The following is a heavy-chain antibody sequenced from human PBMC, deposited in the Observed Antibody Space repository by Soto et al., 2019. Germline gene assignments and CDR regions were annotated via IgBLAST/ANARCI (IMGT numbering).Heavy chain of an antibody. Sequence: EVQLVESGGGLVTPGGSLRLSCAASGFTFTDAWMNWVRQAPGKGLEWVGRIKSKADGGTTDYAAPVKDRFSMSREDSKNTVYLEVNSLKTEDTAVYYCTKEMRHSSGWKRAFDIWGQGTMVTVSS. D-gene: IGHD6-19*01. J-gene: IGHJ3*02. CDR1: GFTFTDAW. V-gene: IGHV3-15*01. CDR2: IKSKADGGTT. CDR3: TKEMRHSSGWKRAFDI.